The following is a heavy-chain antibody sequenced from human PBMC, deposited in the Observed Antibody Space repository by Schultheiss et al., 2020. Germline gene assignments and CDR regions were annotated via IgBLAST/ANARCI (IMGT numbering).Heavy chain of an antibody. CDR3: ARASGSGSYLSYYMDV. D-gene: IGHD3-10*01. Sequence: SETLSLTCTVSGGSFSSSSYFWGWIRQPPGKGLGWIGYIYNSGSTNYNPSLKSRVTISVDTSKNQFSLKLSSVTAADTAVYYCARASGSGSYLSYYMDVWGKGTTVTVSS. CDR2: IYNSGST. CDR1: GGSFSSSSYF. J-gene: IGHJ6*03. V-gene: IGHV4-61*01.